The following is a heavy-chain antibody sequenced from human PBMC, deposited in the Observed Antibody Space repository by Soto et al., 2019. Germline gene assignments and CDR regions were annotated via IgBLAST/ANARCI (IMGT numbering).Heavy chain of an antibody. J-gene: IGHJ5*02. Sequence: QVQLQESGPGLLKPSETLSLTCNVSVGSINSGGYYWGWILQHPGKGLEWIGYIHYRGKTSYNPSLKSRGSISLDTSGHHFSLMLTSVTVADTAVYYCARCRDAFGFETWGQGILVTVSS. V-gene: IGHV4-31*03. CDR3: ARCRDAFGFET. D-gene: IGHD3-9*01. CDR1: VGSINSGGYY. CDR2: IHYRGKT.